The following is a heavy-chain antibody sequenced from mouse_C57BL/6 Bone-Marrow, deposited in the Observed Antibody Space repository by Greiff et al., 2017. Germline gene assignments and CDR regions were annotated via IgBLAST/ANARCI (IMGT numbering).Heavy chain of an antibody. CDR3: ARDGMIFDY. Sequence: EVHLVESGGGLVKPGGSLKLSCAASGFTFSDYGMHWVRQAPEKGLEWVAYISRGSSTIYYADTVKGRFTISRDNAKNTLFLQMTILRSEDTARYYSARDGMIFDYWGQGTTLTVSS. D-gene: IGHD2-3*01. CDR1: GFTFSDYG. V-gene: IGHV5-17*01. CDR2: ISRGSSTI. J-gene: IGHJ2*01.